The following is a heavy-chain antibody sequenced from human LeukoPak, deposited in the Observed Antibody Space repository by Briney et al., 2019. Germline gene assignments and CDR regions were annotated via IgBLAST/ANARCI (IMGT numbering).Heavy chain of an antibody. CDR1: GFPFSSYG. V-gene: IGHV3-30*18. D-gene: IGHD2/OR15-2a*01. CDR3: AKGYYDSTTNYYYYGMDV. CDR2: TSYDGTNK. J-gene: IGHJ6*02. Sequence: PGRSLRLSRAASGFPFSSYGMHWVRQAPGKGLEWVAVTSYDGTNKYYADSVKGRFTISRDNSKNTLYLQMNSLRAEDTAVYYCAKGYYDSTTNYYYYGMDVWGQGTAVTVSS.